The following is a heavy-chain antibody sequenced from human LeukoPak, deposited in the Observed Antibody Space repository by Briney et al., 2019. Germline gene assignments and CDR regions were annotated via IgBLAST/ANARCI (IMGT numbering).Heavy chain of an antibody. CDR2: IYVSGST. Sequence: SETLSLTCTVSGGSISSYCWSWIRQPAGKGLEWIGRIYVSGSTNYNPSLKSRVTMSVDTSKNQFSLKLTPVSAADTAVYYCARGTTSGSSWYLNWFDTWGQGTLVTVSS. D-gene: IGHD6-13*01. V-gene: IGHV4-4*07. CDR3: ARGTTSGSSWYLNWFDT. CDR1: GGSISSYC. J-gene: IGHJ5*02.